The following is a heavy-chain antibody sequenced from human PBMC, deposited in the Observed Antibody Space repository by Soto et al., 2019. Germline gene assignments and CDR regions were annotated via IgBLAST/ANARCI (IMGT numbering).Heavy chain of an antibody. CDR3: ARGRITIFGVVIHGMYV. CDR2: ISAYNGNT. J-gene: IGHJ6*02. CDR1: GYTITSYD. Sequence: PPAAVMVFCNASGYTITSYDVIWVRQAPGQGLEWMGWISAYNGNTNYAQKLQGRDTMPTDTSTSTAYMELRSLRSDVTAVYYCARGRITIFGVVIHGMYVWGPGITVTVSS. V-gene: IGHV1-18*04. D-gene: IGHD3-3*01.